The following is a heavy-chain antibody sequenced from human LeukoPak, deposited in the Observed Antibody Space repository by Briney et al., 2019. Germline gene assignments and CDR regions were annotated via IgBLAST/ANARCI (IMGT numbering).Heavy chain of an antibody. CDR1: GFTFSSYE. V-gene: IGHV3-48*03. CDR2: ISSSGSTI. Sequence: PGGSLRLSCAASGFTFSSYEMNWVRQAPGKGLEWVSYISSSGSTIYYADSVKGRLTFSKDNAKNSLYLQMNSLRAEDTAVYYWARDGYPYAFDIWGQGTMVTVSS. D-gene: IGHD1-1*01. CDR3: ARDGYPYAFDI. J-gene: IGHJ3*02.